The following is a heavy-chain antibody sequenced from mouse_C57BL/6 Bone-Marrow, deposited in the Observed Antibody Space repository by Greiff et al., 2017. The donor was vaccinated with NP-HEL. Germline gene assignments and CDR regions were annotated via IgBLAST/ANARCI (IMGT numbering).Heavy chain of an antibody. V-gene: IGHV3-6*01. J-gene: IGHJ1*03. CDR1: GYSITSGYY. CDR2: ISYDGSN. Sequence: ESGPGLVKPSQSLSLTCSVTGYSITSGYYWNWIRQFPGNKLEWMGYISYDGSNNYNPSLKNRISITRDTSKNQFFLKLNSVTTEDTATYYCARDPRYYGSSYVHWYFDVWGTGTTVTVSS. CDR3: ARDPRYYGSSYVHWYFDV. D-gene: IGHD1-1*01.